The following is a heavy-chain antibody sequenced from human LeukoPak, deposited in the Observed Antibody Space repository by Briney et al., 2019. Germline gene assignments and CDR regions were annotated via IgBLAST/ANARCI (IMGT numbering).Heavy chain of an antibody. V-gene: IGHV3-9*03. CDR1: GFTFDDYA. D-gene: IGHD2-2*02. Sequence: GGSLRLSCAVSGFTFDDYAMHWVRQAPGKGLEWVSGISWNSGSIGYADSVKGRFTISRDNAKNSLYLQMNSLRAEDMALYYCAKDMGRYMYSYSYMDVWGKGTTVTVSS. J-gene: IGHJ6*03. CDR2: ISWNSGSI. CDR3: AKDMGRYMYSYSYMDV.